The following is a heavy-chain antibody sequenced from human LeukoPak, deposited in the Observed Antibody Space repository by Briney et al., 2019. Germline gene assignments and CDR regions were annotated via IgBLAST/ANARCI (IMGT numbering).Heavy chain of an antibody. CDR3: ARVEYSNYGVYYYYYMDV. J-gene: IGHJ6*03. D-gene: IGHD4-11*01. V-gene: IGHV3-21*01. CDR2: ISSSSSYI. Sequence: GGSLRLSCAASGFTFSSYSMNWVRQAPGKGLEWVSSISSSSSYIYYADSVKGRFTISRDNAKNSLYLQMNSLRAEDTAVYYCARVEYSNYGVYYYYYMDVWGKGTTVTVSS. CDR1: GFTFSSYS.